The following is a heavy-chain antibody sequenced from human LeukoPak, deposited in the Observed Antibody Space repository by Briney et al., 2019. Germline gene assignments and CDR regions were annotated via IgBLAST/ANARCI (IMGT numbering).Heavy chain of an antibody. CDR2: IYYSGST. J-gene: IGHJ6*02. Sequence: SETLSLTCTVSGGSISSSSYYWGWIRQPPGKGLEWIGYIYYSGSTNYNPSLKSRVTISVDTSKNQFSLKLSSVTAADTAVYYCARRARKDYYGMDVWGQGTTVTVSS. CDR3: ARRARKDYYGMDV. D-gene: IGHD6-6*01. CDR1: GGSISSSSYY. V-gene: IGHV4-61*05.